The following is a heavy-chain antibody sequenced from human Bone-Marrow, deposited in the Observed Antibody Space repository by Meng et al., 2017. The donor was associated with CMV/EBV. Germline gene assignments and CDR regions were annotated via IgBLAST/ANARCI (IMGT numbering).Heavy chain of an antibody. J-gene: IGHJ6*02. CDR1: GYTFTGYY. CDR3: ARVEKWELLNYYGMDV. D-gene: IGHD1-26*01. V-gene: IGHV1-2*02. Sequence: ASVKVSCKASGYTFTGYYMHWVRQAPGQGLEWMGWINPNSGGTNYAQKFQGRVTMTRDTSISTAYMELSRLRSDDTAVYYCARVEKWELLNYYGMDVWGQGTTVTV. CDR2: INPNSGGT.